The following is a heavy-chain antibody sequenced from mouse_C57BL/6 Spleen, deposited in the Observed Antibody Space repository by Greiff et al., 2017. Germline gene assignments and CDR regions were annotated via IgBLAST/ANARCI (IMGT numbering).Heavy chain of an antibody. CDR2: IYPGSGST. Sequence: QVQLQQSGAELVKPGASVKMSCKASGYTFTSYWITWVKQRPGQGLEWIGDIYPGSGSTNYNEKFKSKATLTVDTSSSTAYVQLRSLTSEDSAVYYCARDRTQAFDYWGQGTTLTVSS. CDR1: GYTFTSYW. V-gene: IGHV1-55*01. J-gene: IGHJ2*01. CDR3: ARDRTQAFDY.